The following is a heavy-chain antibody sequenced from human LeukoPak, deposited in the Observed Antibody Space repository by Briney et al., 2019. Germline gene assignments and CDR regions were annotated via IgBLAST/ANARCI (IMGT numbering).Heavy chain of an antibody. V-gene: IGHV3-11*06. CDR2: ISSSSSYI. CDR3: ARALYYDFWSGRGAFDI. CDR1: GFTFSDYY. J-gene: IGHJ3*02. Sequence: GGSLRLSCAASGFTFSDYYMSWIRQAPGKGLEWVSSISSSSSYIYYADSVKGRFTISRDNAKNSLYLQMNSLRAEDTAVYYCARALYYDFWSGRGAFDIWGQGTMVTVSS. D-gene: IGHD3-3*01.